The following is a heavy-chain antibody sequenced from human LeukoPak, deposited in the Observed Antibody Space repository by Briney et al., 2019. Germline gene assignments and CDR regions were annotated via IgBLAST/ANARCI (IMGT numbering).Heavy chain of an antibody. CDR3: ATDPPYYDILTGYRYGMDV. Sequence: SGTLSLTCTVSGGSISSSSYYWGWIRQPPGKRLEWIGNIYYSGTTYNNPSLKSRVTISIDTSKNQFSLKLNSVTAADTAVYYCATDPPYYDILTGYRYGMDVWGQGTTVTVSS. CDR1: GGSISSSSYY. CDR2: IYYSGTT. V-gene: IGHV4-39*02. D-gene: IGHD3-9*01. J-gene: IGHJ6*02.